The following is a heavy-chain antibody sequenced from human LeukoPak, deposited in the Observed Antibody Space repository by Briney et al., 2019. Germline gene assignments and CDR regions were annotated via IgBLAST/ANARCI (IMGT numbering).Heavy chain of an antibody. CDR2: IYYSGST. J-gene: IGHJ4*02. V-gene: IGHV4-59*01. CDR3: ARVGYSSSWTPSGYFDY. D-gene: IGHD6-13*01. CDR1: GGSISSYY. Sequence: SETLSLTCTVSGGSISSYYWSWIRQPPGKGLEWIGYIYYSGSTNYNPSLKSRVTISVDASKNQFSLKLSSVTAADTAVYYCARVGYSSSWTPSGYFDYWGQGTLVTVSS.